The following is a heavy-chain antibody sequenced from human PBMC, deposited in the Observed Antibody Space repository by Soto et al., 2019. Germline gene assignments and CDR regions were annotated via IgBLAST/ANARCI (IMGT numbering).Heavy chain of an antibody. CDR1: GFTFSSYA. D-gene: IGHD3-22*01. V-gene: IGHV3-23*01. CDR3: AKDLLPHGQAAHYYYDSSGYPGRLDY. J-gene: IGHJ4*02. Sequence: PGGSLRLSCAASGFTFSSYAMSWVRQAPGKGLEWVSAISGSGGSTYYADSVKGRFTISRDNSKNTLYLQMNSLRAEDTAVYYCAKDLLPHGQAAHYYYDSSGYPGRLDYWGQGTLVTVSS. CDR2: ISGSGGST.